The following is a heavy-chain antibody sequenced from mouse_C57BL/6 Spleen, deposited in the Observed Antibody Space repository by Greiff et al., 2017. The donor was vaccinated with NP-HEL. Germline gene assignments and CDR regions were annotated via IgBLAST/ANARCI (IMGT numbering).Heavy chain of an antibody. V-gene: IGHV7-1*01. CDR2: SRNKANDYTT. CDR1: GFTFSDFY. CDR3: ARDAGGSHYFDY. J-gene: IGHJ2*01. Sequence: EVMLVESGGGLVQSGRSLRLSCATSGFTFSDFYMEWVRQAPGKGLEWIAASRNKANDYTTEYSASVKGRFIVSRDTSQSILYLQMNALRAEDTAIYYCARDAGGSHYFDYWGQGTTLTVSS.